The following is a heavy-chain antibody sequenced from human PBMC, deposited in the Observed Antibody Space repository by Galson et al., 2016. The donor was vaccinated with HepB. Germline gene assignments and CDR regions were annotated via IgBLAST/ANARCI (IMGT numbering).Heavy chain of an antibody. V-gene: IGHV6-1*01. CDR2: TYYRSAWLD. Sequence: CAISGDSVSSNSATWNWIRQSPSRGLEWLGRTYYRSAWLDDYAIFVKSRISINPDTSKNRFSLHLSSVTPEDTAVYYCTRERRYCSDGSCYSFDYWGLGVLVTVSS. D-gene: IGHD2-15*01. J-gene: IGHJ4*02. CDR3: TRERRYCSDGSCYSFDY. CDR1: GDSVSSNSAT.